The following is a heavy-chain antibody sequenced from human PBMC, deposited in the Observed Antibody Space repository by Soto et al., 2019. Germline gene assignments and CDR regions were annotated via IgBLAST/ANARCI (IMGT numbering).Heavy chain of an antibody. V-gene: IGHV4-39*01. CDR3: ARYEWLRLPTYYYYYMDV. CDR1: GGSISSSSYY. J-gene: IGHJ6*03. D-gene: IGHD5-12*01. Sequence: SETLSLTCTVSGGSISSSSYYWGWIRQPPGKGLEWIGSIYYSGSTYYNPSLKSRVTISVDTSKNQFSLKLSSVTAADTAVYYCARYEWLRLPTYYYYYMDVWGKGTTVTVSS. CDR2: IYYSGST.